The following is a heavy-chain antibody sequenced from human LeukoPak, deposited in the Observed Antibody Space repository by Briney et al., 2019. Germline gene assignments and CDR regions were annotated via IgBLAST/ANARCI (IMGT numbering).Heavy chain of an antibody. V-gene: IGHV5-51*01. CDR2: VYPDDSDT. J-gene: IGHJ4*02. CDR3: ATSYPYTSAWCLSH. D-gene: IGHD6-19*01. CDR1: GYTFTNYC. Sequence: GESLQISSKASGYTFTNYCIAWVRQMPGKGLEWMGIVYPDDSDTRYSPSFQGQVAILVDKSIGTAYLQWSSLEASDTAMYYCATSYPYTSAWCLSHWGQGSLVTVSS.